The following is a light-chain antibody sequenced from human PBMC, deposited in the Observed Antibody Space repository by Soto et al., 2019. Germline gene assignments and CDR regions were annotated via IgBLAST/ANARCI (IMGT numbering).Light chain of an antibody. CDR2: HAT. CDR1: SSDIGHYDY. V-gene: IGLV2-14*03. J-gene: IGLJ1*01. CDR3: CSLTTSHTYV. Sequence: QSVLTQPASVSGSPGQSITISCTGTSSDIGHYDYVSWYQQHPGKAPKLMIYHATYRPSGVSNRYSGSKSGNSASLTISGLKADDEADYYCCSLTTSHTYVFGSGTKVTVL.